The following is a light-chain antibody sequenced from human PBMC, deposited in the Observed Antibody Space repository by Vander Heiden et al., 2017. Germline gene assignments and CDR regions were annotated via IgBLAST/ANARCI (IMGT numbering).Light chain of an antibody. CDR2: EVS. CDR1: SSDIGVYNY. CDR3: SSYTNSGTYV. J-gene: IGLJ1*01. Sequence: QSALTQPASVSGSPGQSITISRTGTSSDIGVYNYVSWYQQHPGKAPKLMIYEVSNRPSGVSDRFSGSKSGNTASLTISGLQAEDEADYYCSSYTNSGTYVFGTGTKVTVL. V-gene: IGLV2-14*01.